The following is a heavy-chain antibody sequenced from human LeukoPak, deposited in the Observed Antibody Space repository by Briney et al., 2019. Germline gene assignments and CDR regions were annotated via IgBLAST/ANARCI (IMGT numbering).Heavy chain of an antibody. J-gene: IGHJ4*02. CDR2: MNPNSGNT. V-gene: IGHV1-8*01. CDR3: ARAHRLYCSGGSCYGAFGY. CDR1: GYTFTSYD. Sequence: ASVKVSCKASGYTFTSYDINWVRQATGQGLEWMGWMNPNSGNTGYAQKFQGRVTMTRNTSISTAYMELSSLRSEDTAVYYCARAHRLYCSGGSCYGAFGYWGQGTLVTVSS. D-gene: IGHD2-15*01.